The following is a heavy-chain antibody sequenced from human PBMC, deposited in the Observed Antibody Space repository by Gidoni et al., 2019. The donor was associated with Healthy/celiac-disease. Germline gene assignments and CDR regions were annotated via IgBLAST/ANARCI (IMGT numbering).Heavy chain of an antibody. CDR3: AGNWGRGWFDP. J-gene: IGHJ5*02. V-gene: IGHV4-61*02. Sequence: QVQLQESAPGLVKPSQTLSPTCTVSGGSISSGSYYWSWIRQPAGKGLEWIGRIYTSGSTNYNPSLKSRVTISVDTSKNQFSLKLSSVTAADTAVYYCAGNWGRGWFDPWGQGTLVTVSS. CDR1: GGSISSGSYY. CDR2: IYTSGST. D-gene: IGHD7-27*01.